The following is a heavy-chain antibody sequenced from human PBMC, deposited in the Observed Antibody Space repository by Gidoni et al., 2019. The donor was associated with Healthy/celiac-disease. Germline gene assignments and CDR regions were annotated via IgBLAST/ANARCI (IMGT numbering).Heavy chain of an antibody. V-gene: IGHV3-23*01. D-gene: IGHD2-8*01. Sequence: VQLLESGGGLVQPGGSLRLSCAASGFTFSSYAMSWVRQAPGKGLEWVSAISGSGGSTYYADSVKGRFTISRDNSKNTLYLQMNSLRAEDTAVYYCAKDPNGALTREEYFDYWGQGTLVTVSS. J-gene: IGHJ4*02. CDR2: ISGSGGST. CDR3: AKDPNGALTREEYFDY. CDR1: GFTFSSYA.